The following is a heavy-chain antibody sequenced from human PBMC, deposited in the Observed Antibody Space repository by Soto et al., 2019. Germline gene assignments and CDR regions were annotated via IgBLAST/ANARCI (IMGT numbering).Heavy chain of an antibody. D-gene: IGHD6-19*01. Sequence: PGGSLRLSCAASGFTFSGSATHWVRQASGKGLEWVGRIRSKANSYATAYAASVKGRFTISRDDSKNTAYLQMNSLKTEDTAVYYCTRPDYSSGWSEGTTGAFDIWGQGTMVTVSS. V-gene: IGHV3-73*01. CDR2: IRSKANSYAT. J-gene: IGHJ3*02. CDR3: TRPDYSSGWSEGTTGAFDI. CDR1: GFTFSGSA.